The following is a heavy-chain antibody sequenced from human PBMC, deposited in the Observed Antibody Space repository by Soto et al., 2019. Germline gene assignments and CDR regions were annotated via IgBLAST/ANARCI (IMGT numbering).Heavy chain of an antibody. Sequence: SLRLSCEASGFSFDKSGVHWVREIPGKGLEWVSGISYNSVVINYVDSVKGQFTIFRENDKKSLYLKMNSLRPEDTDLYYCTKRVSGFEIWGPGTMVT. V-gene: IGHV3-9*01. CDR3: TKRVSGFEI. D-gene: IGHD6-19*01. CDR2: ISYNSVVI. CDR1: GFSFDKSG. J-gene: IGHJ3*02.